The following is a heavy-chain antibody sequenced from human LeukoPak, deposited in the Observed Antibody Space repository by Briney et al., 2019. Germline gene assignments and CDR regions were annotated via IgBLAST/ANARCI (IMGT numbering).Heavy chain of an antibody. CDR3: ARGGSRQWLAGDAFDI. J-gene: IGHJ3*02. D-gene: IGHD6-19*01. CDR1: GGSISSGDYY. Sequence: SETLSLTCTVSGGSISSGDYYWSWIRQPPGKGLEWIGYIYYSGSTNYNPSLKSRVTISVDTSKNQFSLKLSSVTAADTAVYYCARGGSRQWLAGDAFDIWGQGTMVTVSS. CDR2: IYYSGST. V-gene: IGHV4-61*08.